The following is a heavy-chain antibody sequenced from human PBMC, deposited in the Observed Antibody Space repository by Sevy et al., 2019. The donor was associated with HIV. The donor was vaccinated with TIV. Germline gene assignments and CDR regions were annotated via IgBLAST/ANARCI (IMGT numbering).Heavy chain of an antibody. J-gene: IGHJ4*02. CDR3: ARDVDTPFVRSFDS. CDR1: GLTFSSDS. D-gene: IGHD5-18*01. CDR2: ISSSSRTI. Sequence: GGSLRLSCVVSGLTFSSDSMNWVRQAPGKGLEWLAYISSSSRTIYYADSVEGRFTISRDNDKKSVFLQMNNLRDEDSGTYYCARDVDTPFVRSFDSWGQGTLVTVSS. V-gene: IGHV3-48*02.